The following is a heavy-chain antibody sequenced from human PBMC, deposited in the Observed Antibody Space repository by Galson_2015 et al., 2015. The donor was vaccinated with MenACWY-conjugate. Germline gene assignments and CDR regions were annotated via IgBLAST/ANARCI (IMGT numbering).Heavy chain of an antibody. J-gene: IGHJ4*02. Sequence: SLRLSCAASGFTLSSYWMSWARQAPGKGLEWEASIKQDGNDKEYLDSVKGRFTISRDNARNSLYLQMNSLRAEDTAIYYCARGPRGQLPGVDFDYWGQGTLVTVSS. CDR2: IKQDGNDK. CDR1: GFTLSSYW. D-gene: IGHD1-26*01. CDR3: ARGPRGQLPGVDFDY. V-gene: IGHV3-7*03.